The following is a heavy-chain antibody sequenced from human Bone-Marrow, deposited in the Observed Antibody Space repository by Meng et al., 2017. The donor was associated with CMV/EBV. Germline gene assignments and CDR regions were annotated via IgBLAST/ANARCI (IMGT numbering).Heavy chain of an antibody. D-gene: IGHD3-22*01. Sequence: AGFTFSSYDMHWVRQATGKGLEWLAVISDDGNNKYYADSVKGRFTISRDNSKNTLYLEMNSLRAEDTAVYFCAKAMIVLITSTLFDYWGQGTLVTVSS. CDR3: AKAMIVLITSTLFDY. CDR2: ISDDGNNK. CDR1: GFTFSSYD. V-gene: IGHV3-30*18. J-gene: IGHJ4*02.